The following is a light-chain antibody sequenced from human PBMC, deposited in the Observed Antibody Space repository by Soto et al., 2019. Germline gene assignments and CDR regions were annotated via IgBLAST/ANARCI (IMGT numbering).Light chain of an antibody. Sequence: DIVMTQSPDSLAVSLGERATLNCKSSQSVLYTSNNKNYIAWYQQKSGQPPKLLIYWASTRESGVPDRFSGSGSGADFTLTISSLEPEDFALYDCQQQINWPLTFGGGTKVDIK. V-gene: IGKV4-1*01. J-gene: IGKJ4*01. CDR3: QQQINWPLT. CDR1: QSVLYTSNNKNY. CDR2: WAS.